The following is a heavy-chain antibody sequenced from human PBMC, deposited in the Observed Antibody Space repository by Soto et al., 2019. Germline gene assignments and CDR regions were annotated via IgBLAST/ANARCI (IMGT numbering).Heavy chain of an antibody. J-gene: IGHJ3*02. CDR3: ARYPLGLGVDAFDI. V-gene: IGHV4-4*07. CDR1: GGSISSYY. Sequence: PSETLSLTCTLSGGSISSYYWSWIRQPAGKGLEWIGRIYTSGSTNYNPSLKSRVTMSVDTSKNQFSLKLSSVTAADTAVYYCARYPLGLGVDAFDIWGQGTMVTVSS. D-gene: IGHD6-19*01. CDR2: IYTSGST.